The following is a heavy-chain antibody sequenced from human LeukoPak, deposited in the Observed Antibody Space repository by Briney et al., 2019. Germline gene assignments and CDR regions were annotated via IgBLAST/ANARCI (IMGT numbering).Heavy chain of an antibody. Sequence: PGGSLRLSCAASGFTFSSYGIHWVRQAPGKGLEWVAVIWYDGSNKYYADSVKGRFTISRDNSKNTLYLQMNSLRAEDTAVYYCARTWGRQWPDYWSQGTLVTVSA. CDR2: IWYDGSNK. V-gene: IGHV3-33*01. J-gene: IGHJ4*02. D-gene: IGHD6-19*01. CDR3: ARTWGRQWPDY. CDR1: GFTFSSYG.